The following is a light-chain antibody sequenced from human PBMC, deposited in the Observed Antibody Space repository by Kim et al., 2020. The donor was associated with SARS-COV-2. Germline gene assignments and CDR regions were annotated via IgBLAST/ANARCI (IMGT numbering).Light chain of an antibody. J-gene: IGKJ4*01. CDR1: QSVSSN. CDR3: QQYSNWPPLT. Sequence: EIVMTQSPATLSVSPGERATLSCRASQSVSSNLAWYQQKPGQAPRLLIYDASTRATGIPVRFSGSGSGTEFTLTITSLQSEDFAVYFCQQYSNWPPLTFGGGTKVEI. CDR2: DAS. V-gene: IGKV3-15*01.